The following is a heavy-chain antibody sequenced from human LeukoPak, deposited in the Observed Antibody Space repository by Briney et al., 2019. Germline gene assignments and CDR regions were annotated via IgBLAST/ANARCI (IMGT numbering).Heavy chain of an antibody. CDR1: GFTFSSYG. Sequence: PGGSLRLSCAASGFTFSSYGMHWVRQAPGKGLEWVAVIWYDGSNKYYADSVKGRFTISRDNSKNTLYLQMNSLRAEDTAVYYCARDGSGWYFDYWGQGTPVTVSS. J-gene: IGHJ4*02. V-gene: IGHV3-33*01. CDR2: IWYDGSNK. CDR3: ARDGSGWYFDY. D-gene: IGHD6-19*01.